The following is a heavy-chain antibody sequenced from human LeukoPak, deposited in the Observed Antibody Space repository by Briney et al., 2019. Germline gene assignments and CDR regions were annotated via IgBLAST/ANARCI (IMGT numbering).Heavy chain of an antibody. D-gene: IGHD2-2*01. V-gene: IGHV1-18*01. CDR3: ARDGTSTDDY. CDR1: GYTFSNFG. J-gene: IGHJ4*02. CDR2: ISGNNDNP. Sequence: ASVKVSCKASGYTFSNFGISWVRQAPGQGLEWMGWISGNNDNPNYGQKFQGRPTVTTDSSTNTAYMELRNLRSDDTAVYYCARDGTSTDDYWGQGTLVTVSS.